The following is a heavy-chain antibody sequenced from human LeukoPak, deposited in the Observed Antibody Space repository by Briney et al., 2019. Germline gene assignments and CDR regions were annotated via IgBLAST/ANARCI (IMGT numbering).Heavy chain of an antibody. J-gene: IGHJ4*02. V-gene: IGHV4-61*01. CDR2: IYYSGNT. D-gene: IGHD5-12*01. CDR3: ARDFSGYGYFDY. CDR1: GGSVSSGSYY. Sequence: SETLSLTCIVSGGSVSSGSYYWSWIRQPPGEGLKWIGYIYYSGNTKHNPSLKSRVTISVDMSKNQFSLKLSSVTAADTAVYYCARDFSGYGYFDYWGQGTLVTVSS.